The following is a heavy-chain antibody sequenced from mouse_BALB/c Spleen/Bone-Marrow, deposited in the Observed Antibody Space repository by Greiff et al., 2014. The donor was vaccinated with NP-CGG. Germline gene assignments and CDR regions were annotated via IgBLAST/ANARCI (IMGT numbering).Heavy chain of an antibody. CDR2: IYPGDGDT. D-gene: IGHD4-1*01. J-gene: IGHJ2*01. V-gene: IGHV1-80*01. CDR1: GYAFSSYW. Sequence: VQLQQSVAELVRPGSSVKISCKASGYAFSSYWMNWVKQRPGQGLEWIGQIYPGDGDTNYNGNFKDKATLTTDKSSTTAYMRLSSLTSEDSAVYFCARGGRLTGYYFDYWGQGTTLTVSS. CDR3: ARGGRLTGYYFDY.